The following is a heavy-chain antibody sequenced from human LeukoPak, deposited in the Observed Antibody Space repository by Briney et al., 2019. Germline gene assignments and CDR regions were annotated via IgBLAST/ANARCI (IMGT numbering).Heavy chain of an antibody. D-gene: IGHD6-19*01. CDR1: GFTFDDYA. Sequence: GGSLRLSCAASGFTFDDYAMHWGRQAPGHGLEGVSGISWNSGSIGYADSVKGRFTISRDNAKNSLYLQMNSLRAEDTALYYCAKDTEIAVAGTVDYWGQGTLVTVSS. J-gene: IGHJ4*02. V-gene: IGHV3-9*01. CDR3: AKDTEIAVAGTVDY. CDR2: ISWNSGSI.